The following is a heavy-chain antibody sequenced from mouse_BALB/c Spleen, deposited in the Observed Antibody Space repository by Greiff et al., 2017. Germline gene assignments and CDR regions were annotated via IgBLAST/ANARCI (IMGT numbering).Heavy chain of an antibody. J-gene: IGHJ3*01. CDR1: GFTFSSYA. V-gene: IGHV5-9-4*01. Sequence: EVQVVESGGGLVKPGGSLKLSCAASGFTFSSYAMSWVRQSPEKRLEWVAEISSGGSYTYYPDTVTGRFTISRDNAKNTLYLEMSSLRSEDTAMYYCARDYDYDAWFAYWGQGTLVTVSA. CDR3: ARDYDYDAWFAY. D-gene: IGHD2-4*01. CDR2: ISSGGSYT.